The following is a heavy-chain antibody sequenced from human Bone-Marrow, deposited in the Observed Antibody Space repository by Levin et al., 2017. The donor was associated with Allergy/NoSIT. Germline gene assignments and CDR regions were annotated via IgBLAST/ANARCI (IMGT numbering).Heavy chain of an antibody. V-gene: IGHV3-33*01. CDR2: IWYDGINK. D-gene: IGHD2-15*01. CDR3: ARDRAGYCSSGSCYFVGVDY. CDR1: GFAFSTFG. Sequence: GESLKISCAASGFAFSTFGMHWVRQAPGKGLEWVAVIWYDGINKYYADSVKGRFTISRDNSKNTLYLQMNSLRAEDTAVYYCARDRAGYCSSGSCYFVGVDYWGQGTLVTVSS. J-gene: IGHJ4*01.